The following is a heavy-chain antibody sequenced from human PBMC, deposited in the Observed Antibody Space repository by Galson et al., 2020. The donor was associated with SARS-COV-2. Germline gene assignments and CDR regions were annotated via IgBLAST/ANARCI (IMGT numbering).Heavy chain of an antibody. Sequence: GGSLRLSCAASGFTFSSYGMHWVRQAPGKGLEWVAFIRYDGSNKYYADSVKGRFTISRDNSKNTLYLQMNSLRAEDTAVYYCAKGAGFQGMGDDLDYWGQGTLVTVSS. CDR2: IRYDGSNK. J-gene: IGHJ4*02. V-gene: IGHV3-30*02. CDR3: AKGAGFQGMGDDLDY. D-gene: IGHD3-16*01. CDR1: GFTFSSYG.